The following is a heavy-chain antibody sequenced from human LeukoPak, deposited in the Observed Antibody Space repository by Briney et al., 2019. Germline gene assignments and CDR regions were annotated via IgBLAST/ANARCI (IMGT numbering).Heavy chain of an antibody. D-gene: IGHD1-26*01. V-gene: IGHV1-2*02. CDR2: INPNSGDT. CDR3: ARGRIVEGPDY. Sequence: ASVKVSCKASGYTFIGYYIHWMRQAPGQGLEWMGWINPNSGDTNYAQKFQGRVTMTRDPSVSTAYMELSSLTSDDTAVYYCARGRIVEGPDYWGQGTLVTVSS. CDR1: GYTFIGYY. J-gene: IGHJ4*02.